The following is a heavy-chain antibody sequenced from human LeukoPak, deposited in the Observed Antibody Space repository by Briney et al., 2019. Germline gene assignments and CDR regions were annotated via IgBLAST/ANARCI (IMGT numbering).Heavy chain of an antibody. CDR2: FSRNGVTT. J-gene: IGHJ4*02. V-gene: IGHV3-43*01. CDR1: GFKFRAFT. CDR3: ARDSPPDY. Sequence: PGGSLRLSCVGSGFKFRAFTMHWVRQAPGRGLEWVSLFSRNGVTTFYADSVRGRFTISRDNAKNSLYLQMNSLRADDTAVYYCARDSPPDYWGQGTLVTVSS.